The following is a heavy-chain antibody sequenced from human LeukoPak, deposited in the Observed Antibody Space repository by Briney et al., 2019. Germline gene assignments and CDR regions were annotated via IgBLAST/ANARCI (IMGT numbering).Heavy chain of an antibody. D-gene: IGHD6-13*01. CDR2: IYTSGST. J-gene: IGHJ4*02. CDR3: ARYSSSSSFDC. V-gene: IGHV4-4*07. Sequence: SETLSLTCSVSGASFTSYYWSWIRQPAGKGLEWIGRIYTSGSTDYNPSLKSRVTMSVDTSKNQFSLKLNSVTAADTAVYYCARYSSSSSFDCWGQGTLVTVSS. CDR1: GASFTSYY.